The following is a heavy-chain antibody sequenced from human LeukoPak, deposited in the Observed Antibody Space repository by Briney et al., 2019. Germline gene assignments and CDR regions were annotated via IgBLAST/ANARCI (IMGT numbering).Heavy chain of an antibody. V-gene: IGHV4-30-2*01. J-gene: IGHJ4*02. CDR1: GGSISSGGYY. Sequence: SQTLSLTCTVSGGSISSGGYYWSWIRQPPGKGLEWIGYIYHSGSTNYNPSLKSRVTISVDTSKNQFSLKLSSVTAADTAVYYCARARGGVWSGYYVDYWGQGTLVTVSS. CDR3: ARARGGVWSGYYVDY. CDR2: IYHSGST. D-gene: IGHD3-3*01.